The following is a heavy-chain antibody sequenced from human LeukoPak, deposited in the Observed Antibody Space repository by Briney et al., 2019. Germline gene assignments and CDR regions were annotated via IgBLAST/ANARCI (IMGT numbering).Heavy chain of an antibody. J-gene: IGHJ4*02. CDR3: AREVGVVPAARY. Sequence: ASVKVSCKASGYTFTGYYMHWVRQAPGQGLEWMGWINPNSGGTSYAQKFQGRVTMTRDTSISTAYMELSRLRSDDTAVYYCAREVGVVPAARYWGQGTLVTVSS. CDR2: INPNSGGT. V-gene: IGHV1-2*02. D-gene: IGHD2-2*01. CDR1: GYTFTGYY.